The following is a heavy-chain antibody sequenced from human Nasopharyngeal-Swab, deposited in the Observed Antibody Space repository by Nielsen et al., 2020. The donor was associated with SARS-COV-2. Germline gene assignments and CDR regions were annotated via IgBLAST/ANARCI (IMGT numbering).Heavy chain of an antibody. V-gene: IGHV1-8*02. J-gene: IGHJ5*02. CDR1: GGTFSSYA. Sequence: ASVKVSCKASGGTFSSYAISWVRQAPGQGLEWMGWMNPNSGNTGYAQKFQGRVTMTRNTSISTAYMELSSLRSEDTAVYYCARERRITIFGVVIIGWFDPWGQGTLVTVSS. CDR3: ARERRITIFGVVIIGWFDP. D-gene: IGHD3-3*01. CDR2: MNPNSGNT.